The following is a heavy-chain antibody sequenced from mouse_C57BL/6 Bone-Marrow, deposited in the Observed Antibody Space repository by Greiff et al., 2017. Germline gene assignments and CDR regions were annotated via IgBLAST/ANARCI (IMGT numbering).Heavy chain of an antibody. Sequence: VQRVESGAELVRPGTSVKMSCKASGYTFTNYWIGWAKQRPGHGLEWIGDIYPGGGYTNYNEKFKGKATLTADKSSSTAYMQFSSLTSEDSAIYYCARSYYYGSSSYYFDYWGQGTTLTVSS. CDR2: IYPGGGYT. J-gene: IGHJ2*01. CDR3: ARSYYYGSSSYYFDY. V-gene: IGHV1-63*01. D-gene: IGHD1-1*01. CDR1: GYTFTNYW.